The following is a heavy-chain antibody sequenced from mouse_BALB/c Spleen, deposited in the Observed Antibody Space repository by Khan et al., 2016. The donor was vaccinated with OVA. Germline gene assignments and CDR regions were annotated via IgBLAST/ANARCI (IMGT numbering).Heavy chain of an antibody. CDR1: GYTFTNYG. Sequence: QIQLVQSGPDLKKPGETVKISCKASGYTFTNYGINWVKQAPGKGLKWMGWIYTYTGEPTYADDFKGRFAFSLETSARTAFLQFNTLKNEDTDTEFCARGGRRAMDYWGQGTSVTVSS. D-gene: IGHD3-3*01. V-gene: IGHV9-3-1*01. CDR3: ARGGRRAMDY. J-gene: IGHJ4*01. CDR2: IYTYTGEP.